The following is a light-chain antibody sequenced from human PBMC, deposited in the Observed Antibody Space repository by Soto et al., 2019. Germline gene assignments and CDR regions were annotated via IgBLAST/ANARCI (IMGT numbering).Light chain of an antibody. Sequence: QSASVSGSPGQSITISCTGTSRDVGGYNYVSWYQQHPGKAPKLMIYDVSNRPSGVSNRFSGSKSGNTASLTISGLQAEDEADYYCSSYTSSSTPYVFGTGTKVTVL. CDR1: SRDVGGYNY. J-gene: IGLJ1*01. CDR2: DVS. CDR3: SSYTSSSTPYV. V-gene: IGLV2-14*01.